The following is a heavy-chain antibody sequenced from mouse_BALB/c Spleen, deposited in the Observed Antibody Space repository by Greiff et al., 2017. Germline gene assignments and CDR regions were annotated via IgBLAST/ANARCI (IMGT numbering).Heavy chain of an antibody. CDR1: GYAFTNYL. J-gene: IGHJ2*01. CDR3: ARGTGGYFDY. D-gene: IGHD4-1*01. CDR2: INPGSGGT. V-gene: IGHV1-54*03. Sequence: QVQLQQSGAELVRPGTSVKVSCKASGYAFTNYLIEWVKQRPGQGLEWIGVINPGSGGTNYNEKFKGKATLTADKSSSTAYMQLSSLTSDDSAVYFCARGTGGYFDYWGQGTTLTVSS.